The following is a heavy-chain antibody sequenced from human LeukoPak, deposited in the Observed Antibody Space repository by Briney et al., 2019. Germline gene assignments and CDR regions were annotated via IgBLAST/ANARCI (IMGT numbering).Heavy chain of an antibody. CDR1: GGSISSGGYY. CDR3: ARATLSGSYYY. D-gene: IGHD1-26*01. Sequence: SETLSLTCTVSGGSISSGGYYWSWIRQPPGKGLEWIGYIYHSGSTYYNPSLKSRVTISVDRSKNQFSLKLSSVTAADTAVYYCARATLSGSYYYWGQGTLVTVSS. V-gene: IGHV4-30-2*01. CDR2: IYHSGST. J-gene: IGHJ4*02.